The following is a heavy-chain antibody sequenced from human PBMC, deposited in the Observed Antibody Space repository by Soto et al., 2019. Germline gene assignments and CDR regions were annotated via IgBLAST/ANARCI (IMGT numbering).Heavy chain of an antibody. CDR1: GDSVSSNRAT. CDR3: ARDPPDFHSAFDL. CDR2: TYYRSKWYN. Sequence: SQTLSLTCAISGDSVSSNRATWNWIRQSPSRGLEWLERTYYRSKWYNDYALFVKSRISINPDTSKNQFSLHLNSVTPDDTAVYYCARDPPDFHSAFDLWGQETPVTVSS. D-gene: IGHD4-4*01. J-gene: IGHJ5*02. V-gene: IGHV6-1*01.